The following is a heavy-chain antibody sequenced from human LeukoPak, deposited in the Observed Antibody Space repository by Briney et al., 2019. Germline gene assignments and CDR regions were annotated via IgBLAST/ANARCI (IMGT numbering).Heavy chain of an antibody. D-gene: IGHD5-18*01. CDR1: AGSISSYY. CDR2: IYYSGST. CDR3: ARASTVRGIRYIDY. Sequence: SETLSLTCTVSAGSISSYYWSWIRQPPGKGLEWIGYIYYSGSTNYNPSLKSRVTISVDTSKNQFSLRLSSVTAADTAVYYCARASTVRGIRYIDYWGQGTLVTVSS. V-gene: IGHV4-59*01. J-gene: IGHJ4*02.